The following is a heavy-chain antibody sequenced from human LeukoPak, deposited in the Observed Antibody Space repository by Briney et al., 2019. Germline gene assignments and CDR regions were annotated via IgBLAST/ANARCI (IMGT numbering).Heavy chain of an antibody. D-gene: IGHD1-26*01. CDR2: ISGSGERT. Sequence: PGGSLRLSCVTSGFMFSTYAMSWVRQAPGKGLEWVSIISGSGERTYYEDSVKGRFTVSRGNSKNTLYLQMKSLRAEDTAVYYCVSQSYSGSDNYYFHYWGQGTLVAVSS. J-gene: IGHJ4*02. CDR1: GFMFSTYA. CDR3: VSQSYSGSDNYYFHY. V-gene: IGHV3-23*01.